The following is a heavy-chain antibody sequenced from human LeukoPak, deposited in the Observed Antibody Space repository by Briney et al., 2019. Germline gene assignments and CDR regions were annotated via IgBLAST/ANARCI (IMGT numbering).Heavy chain of an antibody. J-gene: IGHJ4*02. D-gene: IGHD6-13*01. CDR3: ARVLPRIAAAGTVAYYFDY. Sequence: ASVKVSCKASGYTFTGYYMHWVRQAPGQGLEWMGWINPNSGGTNYAQKFQGRVTMTRDTSISTAYMELSRLRSDDTAVYYCARVLPRIAAAGTVAYYFDYWGQGTLVTVSS. CDR1: GYTFTGYY. V-gene: IGHV1-2*02. CDR2: INPNSGGT.